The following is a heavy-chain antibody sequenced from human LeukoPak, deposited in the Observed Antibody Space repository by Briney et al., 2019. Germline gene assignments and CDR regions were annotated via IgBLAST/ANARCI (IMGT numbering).Heavy chain of an antibody. CDR3: ASCRDGYDLEVFDI. D-gene: IGHD5-24*01. CDR1: GGSISGYY. Sequence: PSETLSLTCTVYGGSISGYYWSWLRQPPGKGLEWIGYIYYSGSTNYNPSLKSRVTISVDTSKNQFSLKLSSVSAAETAVYFRASCRDGYDLEVFDIWGQGTMVTVSS. V-gene: IGHV4-59*01. CDR2: IYYSGST. J-gene: IGHJ3*02.